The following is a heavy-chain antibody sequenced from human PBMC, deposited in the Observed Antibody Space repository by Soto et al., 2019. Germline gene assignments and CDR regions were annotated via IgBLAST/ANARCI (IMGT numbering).Heavy chain of an antibody. J-gene: IGHJ4*02. CDR3: VRGGNPYHYATSGPGTFDK. V-gene: IGHV4-30-4*01. Sequence: QVQLQESGPGLVKPSQTLSLTCTVSGDSVSGGDSYWSWILQPPGKALEWIGYTSFSGYTSYTPSLKSRVTISVDMSKSQFSLRLTSVTAADTAIYYCVRGGNPYHYATSGPGTFDKWGQGTLVSVSS. CDR2: TSFSGYT. D-gene: IGHD3-22*01. CDR1: GDSVSGGDSY.